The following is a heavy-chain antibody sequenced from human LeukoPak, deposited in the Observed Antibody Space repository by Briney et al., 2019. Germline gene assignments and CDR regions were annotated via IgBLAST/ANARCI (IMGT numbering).Heavy chain of an antibody. V-gene: IGHV3-53*01. Sequence: PGGSLRLSCAASGFTDSSNYMSWVRQAPGKGLEWVSVIYSGGSTYYADSVKGRFTISRDNSKNTLYLQMNSLRAEDTAVYYCARVDTAMVRKREYYYYYYMDVWGKGTTVTISS. D-gene: IGHD5-18*01. CDR1: GFTDSSNY. CDR2: IYSGGST. J-gene: IGHJ6*03. CDR3: ARVDTAMVRKREYYYYYYMDV.